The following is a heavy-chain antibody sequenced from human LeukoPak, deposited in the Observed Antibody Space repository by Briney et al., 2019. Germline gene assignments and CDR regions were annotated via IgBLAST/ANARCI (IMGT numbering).Heavy chain of an antibody. Sequence: GGSLRLSCAASGFTVSDNYVNWVRQVSGKGLEWVSGVYSGGTTDYADSVKARFIIFRDNSKNTVYLQMNSLRVEDTGVYYCARGAGVLIGASGYWGQGTLVTVSS. CDR1: GFTVSDNY. J-gene: IGHJ4*02. CDR3: ARGAGVLIGASGY. CDR2: VYSGGTT. V-gene: IGHV3-66*01. D-gene: IGHD2-15*01.